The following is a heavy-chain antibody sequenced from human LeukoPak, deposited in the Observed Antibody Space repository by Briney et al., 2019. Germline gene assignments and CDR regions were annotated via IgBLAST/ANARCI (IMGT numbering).Heavy chain of an antibody. CDR1: GLTFSDHY. J-gene: IGHJ3*02. V-gene: IGHV3-72*01. CDR2: VRNRARCYTP. D-gene: IGHD3-22*01. CDR3: ARVGHYYDNRGFYSDAFDI. Sequence: GGPLRHSCAASGLTFSDHYMVWVGQAAGKGLHGVARVRNRARCYTPQYSPSVIDSFTNSRDDTENSLFLQMNRLNTEHTAVYFYARVGHYYDNRGFYSDAFDIWGQGTMVTVAS.